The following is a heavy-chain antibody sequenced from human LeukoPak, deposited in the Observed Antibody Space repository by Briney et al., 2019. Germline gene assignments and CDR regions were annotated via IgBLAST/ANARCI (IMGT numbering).Heavy chain of an antibody. Sequence: VASVKVSCKASGGTFSSYAISWVRQAPGQGLEWMGRIIPIFGTANYAQKLQGRVTITTDESTSTAYMELSSLRSEDTAVYYCARDGEVVAATYYYYYMDVWGKGTTVTVSS. V-gene: IGHV1-69*05. J-gene: IGHJ6*03. D-gene: IGHD2-15*01. CDR3: ARDGEVVAATYYYYYMDV. CDR2: IIPIFGTA. CDR1: GGTFSSYA.